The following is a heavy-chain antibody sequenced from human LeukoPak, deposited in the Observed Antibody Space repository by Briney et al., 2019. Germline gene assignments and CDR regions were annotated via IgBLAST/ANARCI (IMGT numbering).Heavy chain of an antibody. CDR2: IYTSGST. Sequence: KPSETLSLTCTVSGGSISSYYWSWIRQPAGKGLEWIGRIYTSGSTNYNPSLKSRVTMSVDTSKNQFSLKLSSVTAADTAVYYCARELGYCSGGSSYRSPFDYWGQGTLVTVSS. D-gene: IGHD2-15*01. J-gene: IGHJ4*02. CDR3: ARELGYCSGGSSYRSPFDY. CDR1: GGSISSYY. V-gene: IGHV4-4*07.